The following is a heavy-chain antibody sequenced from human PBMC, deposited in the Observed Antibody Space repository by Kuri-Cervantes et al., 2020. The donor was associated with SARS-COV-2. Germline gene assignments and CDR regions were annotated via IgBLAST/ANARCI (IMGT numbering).Heavy chain of an antibody. V-gene: IGHV4-59*08. CDR3: ARRDCSSTSCYNDY. J-gene: IGHJ4*02. CDR1: GGSISSYY. Sequence: SETLSLTCTVSGGSISSYYWSWIRQPPGKGLEWIGYIYYSGSTNYNPSLKSRVTISVDTSKNQFSLELSSVTAADTAVYYCARRDCSSTSCYNDYWGQGTLVTVSS. D-gene: IGHD2-2*02. CDR2: IYYSGST.